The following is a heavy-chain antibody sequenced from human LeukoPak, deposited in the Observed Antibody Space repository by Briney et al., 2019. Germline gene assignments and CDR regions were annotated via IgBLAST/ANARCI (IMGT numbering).Heavy chain of an antibody. Sequence: GASVKISCKTSGYSFTSNAIHWVRQAPGQGLEWMGWINTFNVNTKYSQKFQGRVTITRDTSATTAYLELSSLRSEDTAVYYCARDSGQGGVAADWGQGTLVTVS. CDR3: ARDSGQGGVAAD. CDR1: GYSFTSNA. J-gene: IGHJ4*02. V-gene: IGHV1-3*04. CDR2: INTFNVNT. D-gene: IGHD3-3*01.